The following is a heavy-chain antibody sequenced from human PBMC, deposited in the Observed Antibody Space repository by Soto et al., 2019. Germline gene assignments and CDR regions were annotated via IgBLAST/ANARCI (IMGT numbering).Heavy chain of an antibody. D-gene: IGHD3-22*01. J-gene: IGHJ5*02. V-gene: IGHV1-69*01. CDR2: IIPIFGTA. CDR3: ARGSYDSSGYYWFEP. Sequence: SGWLIKAPGQGLEWMGGIIPIFGTANYAQKFQGRVTITADESTSTAYMELSSLRSEDTAVYYCARGSYDSSGYYWFEPWGQGTLVTVSS.